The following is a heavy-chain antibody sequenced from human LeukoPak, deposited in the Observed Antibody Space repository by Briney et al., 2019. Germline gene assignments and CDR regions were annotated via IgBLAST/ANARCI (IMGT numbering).Heavy chain of an antibody. CDR2: IYYNGNT. J-gene: IGHJ6*02. CDR1: NGSINSYY. CDR3: ARGRSNYYGMDV. Sequence: SETLSLTCSVSNGSINSYYWNWIRRPPGKGLEWIGYIYYNGNTNYSPSLKSRVTMSVDTSKNLFSLKVSSVTAADTAVYYCARGRSNYYGMDVWGQGTTVTVSS. V-gene: IGHV4-59*01. D-gene: IGHD1-26*01.